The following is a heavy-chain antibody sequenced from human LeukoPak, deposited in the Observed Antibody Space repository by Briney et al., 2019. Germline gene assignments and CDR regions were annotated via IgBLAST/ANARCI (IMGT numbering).Heavy chain of an antibody. J-gene: IGHJ4*02. CDR2: IKQDGSEN. D-gene: IGHD5-12*01. CDR3: ARNTRLGGYDC. Sequence: GGSLRLSCAASGFTFSNYWMSWVRQAPGKGLEWVANIKQDGSENYYVDSVKGRFTISRDNAKNSLYLQMNSLRAEDTAVYYCARNTRLGGYDCWGQGALVTVSS. CDR1: GFTFSNYW. V-gene: IGHV3-7*01.